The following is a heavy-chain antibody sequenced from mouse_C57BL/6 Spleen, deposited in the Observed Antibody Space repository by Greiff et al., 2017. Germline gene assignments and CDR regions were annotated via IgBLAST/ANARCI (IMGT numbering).Heavy chain of an antibody. V-gene: IGHV1-82*01. D-gene: IGHD2-4*01. CDR3: ARATYDYDGAY. Sequence: QVQLKQSGPELVKPGASVKISCKASGYAFSSSWMNWVKQRPGTGLEWIGRLYPGDGDTNYNGKFKGKATLTADKSSSTAYMQLSSLTSEDSAVYFCARATYDYDGAYWGQGTLVTVSA. J-gene: IGHJ3*01. CDR2: LYPGDGDT. CDR1: GYAFSSSW.